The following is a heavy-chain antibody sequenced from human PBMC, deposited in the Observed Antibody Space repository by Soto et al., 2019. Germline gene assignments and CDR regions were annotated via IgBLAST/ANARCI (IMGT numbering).Heavy chain of an antibody. CDR3: ARDTYAYYYDSSAYYPHDY. CDR1: GYTFTNYG. V-gene: IGHV1-18*01. Sequence: GASVKVSCKASGYTFTNYGISWVRQAPGQGLEWMGWISAYNGNTNYAQNLQGRVTMTTDTSTSTAYMELRSLRSDDTAVYYCARDTYAYYYDSSAYYPHDYWGQGTLVTVSS. D-gene: IGHD3-22*01. CDR2: ISAYNGNT. J-gene: IGHJ4*02.